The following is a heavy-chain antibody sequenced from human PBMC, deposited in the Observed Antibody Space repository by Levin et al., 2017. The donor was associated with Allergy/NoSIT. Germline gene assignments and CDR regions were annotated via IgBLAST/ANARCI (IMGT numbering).Heavy chain of an antibody. CDR2: ISSSSSYI. J-gene: IGHJ6*02. Sequence: GESLKISCAASGFTFSSYSMNWVRQAPGKGLEWVSSISSSSSYIYYADSVKGRFTISRDNAKNSLYLQMNSLRAEDTAVYYCSRVSCSSWIYYYYGMDVWGQGTTVTVSS. V-gene: IGHV3-21*01. CDR1: GFTFSSYS. D-gene: IGHD6-13*01. CDR3: SRVSCSSWIYYYYGMDV.